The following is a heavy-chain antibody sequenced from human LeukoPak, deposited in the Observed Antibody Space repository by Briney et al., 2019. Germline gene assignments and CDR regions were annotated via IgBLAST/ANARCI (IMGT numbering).Heavy chain of an antibody. CDR1: GFSFSKYG. CDR3: AREWGLIAVAGGPGY. V-gene: IGHV3-33*01. Sequence: GGSLKLSCVASGFSFSKYGMHWVRQAPGKGLQWLAIIWYDGHNKYYADSVKGRFTISRDNSKNTLFLEMNDLKAEDTAVYYCAREWGLIAVAGGPGYWGQGTLVTVSS. D-gene: IGHD2-21*01. J-gene: IGHJ4*02. CDR2: IWYDGHNK.